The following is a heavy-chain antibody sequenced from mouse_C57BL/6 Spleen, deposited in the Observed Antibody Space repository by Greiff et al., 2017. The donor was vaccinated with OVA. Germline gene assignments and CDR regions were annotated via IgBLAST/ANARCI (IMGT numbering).Heavy chain of an antibody. D-gene: IGHD2-3*01. CDR2: IHPNSGST. V-gene: IGHV1-64*01. Sequence: QVQLQQPGAELVKPGASVKLSCKASGYTFTSYWMHWVKQRPGQGLEWIGMIHPNSGSTNYNEKFKSKATLTVDKSSSTAYMQLSSLTSEDSAVYYCARSRNDGYYLDYWGQGTTLTVSS. CDR3: ARSRNDGYYLDY. J-gene: IGHJ2*01. CDR1: GYTFTSYW.